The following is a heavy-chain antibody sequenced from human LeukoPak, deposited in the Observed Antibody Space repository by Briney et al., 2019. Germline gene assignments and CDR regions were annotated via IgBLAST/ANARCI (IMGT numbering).Heavy chain of an antibody. J-gene: IGHJ4*02. V-gene: IGHV3-23*01. Sequence: GGSLRLSCAASGFTFSSYAMSWVRQAPGKGLEWVSAISGSGSTIYYADSVKGRFTISRDNAKNSLYLQMNSLRAEDTAVYYCASLGYCSGGSCYQPDYWGQGTLVTVSS. CDR1: GFTFSSYA. CDR3: ASLGYCSGGSCYQPDY. D-gene: IGHD2-15*01. CDR2: ISGSGSTI.